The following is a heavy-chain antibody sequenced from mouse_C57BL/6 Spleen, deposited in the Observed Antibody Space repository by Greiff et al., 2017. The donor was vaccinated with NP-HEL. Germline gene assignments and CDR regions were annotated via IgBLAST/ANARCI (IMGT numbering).Heavy chain of an antibody. CDR3: ARRGTGSSFDY. V-gene: IGHV1-64*01. CDR1: GYTFTSYW. J-gene: IGHJ2*01. Sequence: QVQLKQPGAELVKPGASVKLSCKASGYTFTSYWMHWVKQRPGQGLEWIGMIHPNSGSTNYNEKFKSKATLTVDKSSSTAYMQLSSLTSEDSSVDYCARRGTGSSFDYWGQGTTLTVSS. D-gene: IGHD4-1*01. CDR2: IHPNSGST.